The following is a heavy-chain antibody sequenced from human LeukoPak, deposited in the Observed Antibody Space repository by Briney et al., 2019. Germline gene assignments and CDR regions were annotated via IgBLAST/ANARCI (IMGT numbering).Heavy chain of an antibody. V-gene: IGHV3-30*18. D-gene: IGHD5-18*01. CDR3: AKSRGFSYGGNDAFHV. CDR2: ISYDGSSE. J-gene: IGHJ3*01. CDR1: DFTFGSFA. Sequence: GGSLRLSCAASDFTFGSFAMHWVRQAPGRGLEWMGVISYDGSSEDYADSAKGRFTISRDNSKNTVSLQMDSLRPDDTGVYYCAKSRGFSYGGNDAFHVWGQGTRVTVSS.